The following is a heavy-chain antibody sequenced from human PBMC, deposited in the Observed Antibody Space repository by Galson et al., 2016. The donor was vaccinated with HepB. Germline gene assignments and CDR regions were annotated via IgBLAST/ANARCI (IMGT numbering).Heavy chain of an antibody. CDR1: GFIFSSYG. Sequence: SLRLSCAASGFIFSSYGMHWVRQAPGKGLERVAVIRYDGSNKYYADSVKGRFTISRDNSKNTLYLQMNSLRAEDTAVYYCVKDLYYSDSRGQSFFDYWGQGTQVTVSS. CDR3: VKDLYYSDSRGQSFFDY. J-gene: IGHJ4*02. D-gene: IGHD3-22*01. V-gene: IGHV3-33*06. CDR2: IRYDGSNK.